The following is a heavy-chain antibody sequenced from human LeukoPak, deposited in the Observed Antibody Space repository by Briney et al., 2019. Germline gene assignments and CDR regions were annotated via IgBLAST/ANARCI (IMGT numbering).Heavy chain of an antibody. J-gene: IGHJ5*02. V-gene: IGHV4-34*01. Sequence: GSLRLSCAASGFTFRSFAMSWIRQPPGKGLEWIGEINHSGSTNYNPSLKSRVTISVDTSKNQFSLKLSSVTAADTAVYYCAREAGPPYYYGSGSYRGWFDPWGQGTLVTVSS. CDR3: AREAGPPYYYGSGSYRGWFDP. D-gene: IGHD3-10*01. CDR1: GFTFRSFA. CDR2: INHSGST.